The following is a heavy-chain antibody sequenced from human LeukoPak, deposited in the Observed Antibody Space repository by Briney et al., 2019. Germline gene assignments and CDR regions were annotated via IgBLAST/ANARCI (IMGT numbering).Heavy chain of an antibody. Sequence: ASVKVSCKASGGTFSSYAISWVRQAPGQGLEWMGGIIPIFGTANYAQKFQGRVTITADESTSTAYMELSSLRSEDTAVYYCALTREYYYYYYGMDVWGQGTTVTVSS. CDR2: IIPIFGTA. CDR1: GGTFSSYA. D-gene: IGHD3-9*01. CDR3: ALTREYYYYYYGMDV. J-gene: IGHJ6*02. V-gene: IGHV1-69*13.